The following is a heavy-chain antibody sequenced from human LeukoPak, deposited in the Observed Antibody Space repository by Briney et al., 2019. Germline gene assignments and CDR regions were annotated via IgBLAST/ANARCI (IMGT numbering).Heavy chain of an antibody. V-gene: IGHV3-74*01. CDR1: GFTFNLYW. CDR3: AKDAVPAAMGEYFFDY. D-gene: IGHD2-2*01. J-gene: IGHJ4*02. CDR2: INSDGSST. Sequence: GGSLRLSCAASGFTFNLYWMHWVRQAPGKGLVWVSRINSDGSSTSYADSVKGRFTISRDNSKNTLYLQMNSLRVEDTAVYYCAKDAVPAAMGEYFFDYWGQGTLVTVSS.